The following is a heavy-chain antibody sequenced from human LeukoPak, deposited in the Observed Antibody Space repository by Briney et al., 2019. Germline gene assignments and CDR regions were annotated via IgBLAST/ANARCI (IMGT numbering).Heavy chain of an antibody. J-gene: IGHJ5*01. V-gene: IGHV4-34*01. CDR2: XNHSGST. Sequence: ETLSLTCAAXGGXFSXXYWSWIRXPPGKXLEXIXXXNHSGSTNYNPSLKSRLSISIDTSKNHFTLRLSSVTAADTAVYYCARGLPIISMLRGVKPSVMFDSWGQGTLVTVSS. CDR1: GGXFSXXY. D-gene: IGHD3-10*01. CDR3: ARGLPIISMLRGVKPSVMFDS.